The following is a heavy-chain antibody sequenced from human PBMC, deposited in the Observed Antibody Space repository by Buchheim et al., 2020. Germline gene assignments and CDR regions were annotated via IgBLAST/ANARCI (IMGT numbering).Heavy chain of an antibody. CDR3: ARMDRAVAGTDY. V-gene: IGHV4-59*12. CDR1: GASISGFY. J-gene: IGHJ4*02. CDR2: VFHSGST. Sequence: QVQLQESGPGLVKPSETLSLTCTVSGASISGFYWTWIRQPPGKGLEWIGEVFHSGSTNYNPSLKSRVTISVDKSKNQFSLKLSSVTAADTAVYYCARMDRAVAGTDYWGQGTL. D-gene: IGHD6-19*01.